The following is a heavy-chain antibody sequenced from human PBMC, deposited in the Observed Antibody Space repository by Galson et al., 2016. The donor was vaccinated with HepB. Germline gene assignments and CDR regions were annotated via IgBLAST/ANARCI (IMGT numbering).Heavy chain of an antibody. CDR2: MLHSGNT. CDR3: ARVGYASGWYPPFNWLDP. D-gene: IGHD6-19*01. Sequence: SETLSLTCTVSGVSVSRSTYYWSWIRQPPGKGLEWIGYMLHSGNTNYNPSLKSRVTMSVDTSENQFSLNLSSVTAADTAVYYCARVGYASGWYPPFNWLDPWGQGILVTVSS. V-gene: IGHV4-61*01. J-gene: IGHJ5*02. CDR1: GVSVSRSTYY.